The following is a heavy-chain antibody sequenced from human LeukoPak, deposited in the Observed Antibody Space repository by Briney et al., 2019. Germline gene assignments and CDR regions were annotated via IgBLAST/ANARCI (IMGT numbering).Heavy chain of an antibody. V-gene: IGHV3-23*01. Sequence: GGSLRLSCAAPGFTFSSYAMSWVRQAPGKGLEWVSAISGSGGSTYYADSVKGRFTISRDNSKNTLYLQMNSLRAEDTAVYYCAKCRGTRLCWPSDYWGQGTLVTVSS. CDR1: GFTFSSYA. CDR3: AKCRGTRLCWPSDY. D-gene: IGHD1-1*01. J-gene: IGHJ4*02. CDR2: ISGSGGST.